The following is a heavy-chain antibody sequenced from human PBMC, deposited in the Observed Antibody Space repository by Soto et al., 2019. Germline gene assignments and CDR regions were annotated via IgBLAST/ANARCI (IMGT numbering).Heavy chain of an antibody. Sequence: SETLSLTCTVSGGSISSYYWSWIRQPPGKGLEWIGYIYYSGSTNYNPSLKSRVTISVDTSKNQFSLKLSSVTAADTAVYYCASSTTVTTSPYNWFDPWGQGTLVTVSA. D-gene: IGHD4-4*01. CDR3: ASSTTVTTSPYNWFDP. J-gene: IGHJ5*02. V-gene: IGHV4-59*01. CDR1: GGSISSYY. CDR2: IYYSGST.